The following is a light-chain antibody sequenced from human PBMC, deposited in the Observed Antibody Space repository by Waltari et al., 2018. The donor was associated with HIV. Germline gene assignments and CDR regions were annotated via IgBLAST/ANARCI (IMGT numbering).Light chain of an antibody. J-gene: IGLJ2*01. CDR2: EVT. CDR1: RSDVGGYNY. CDR3: SSYAGSNNLL. Sequence: QSALTQPPSASGSPGQSVTISCTGNRSDVGGYNYVSWYQQHPGKAPKLMIYEVTKRPSGVPDRFSGSKSGNTASLTVSGLQAEDEADYYCSSYAGSNNLLFGGGTKLTVL. V-gene: IGLV2-8*01.